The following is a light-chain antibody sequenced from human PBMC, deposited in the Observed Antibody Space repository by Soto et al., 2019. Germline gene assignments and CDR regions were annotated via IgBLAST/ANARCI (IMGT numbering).Light chain of an antibody. V-gene: IGLV1-51*01. J-gene: IGLJ2*01. CDR2: DNN. CDR1: SSNIGNEY. CDR3: GTWDSRLKAGV. Sequence: QSVLTQPPSVSAAPGQKVTISCSGSSSNIGNEYVSWYQQLPETVPKLLIYDNNKRPSGIPDRFSGSKSGTSATLGITGLQTGDEADYYCGTWDSRLKAGVFGGGTKLTVL.